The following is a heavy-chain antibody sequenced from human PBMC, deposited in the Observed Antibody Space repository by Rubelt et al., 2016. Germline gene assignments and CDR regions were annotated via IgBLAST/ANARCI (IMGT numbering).Heavy chain of an antibody. CDR1: GGSISSYY. Sequence: QVQLQESGPGLVKPSETLSLTCTVSGGSISSYYWSWIRQPPGKGLEWIGEINHSGSTNYNPSLKSRVTISVDTSKNQFSLKLSSVTAADTAVYYCARRVRATVTTGDYFDYWGQGTLVTVSS. D-gene: IGHD4-11*01. CDR2: INHSGST. J-gene: IGHJ4*02. CDR3: ARRVRATVTTGDYFDY. V-gene: IGHV4-59*12.